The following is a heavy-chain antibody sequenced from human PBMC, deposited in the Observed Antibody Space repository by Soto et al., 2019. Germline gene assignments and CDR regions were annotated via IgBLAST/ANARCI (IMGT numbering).Heavy chain of an antibody. CDR3: ARGGRPNWYFDL. CDR1: GFTFSSYW. D-gene: IGHD2-15*01. V-gene: IGHV3-74*01. CDR2: INSDGSST. Sequence: EVQLVESGGGLVQPGGSLRLSCAASGFTFSSYWMHWVRQAPGKGLVWVSRINSDGSSTSYADSVKGRFTISRDNAKNTLDLQMNSLIAEDTAVYYCARGGRPNWYFDLWGRGTLVTVSS. J-gene: IGHJ2*01.